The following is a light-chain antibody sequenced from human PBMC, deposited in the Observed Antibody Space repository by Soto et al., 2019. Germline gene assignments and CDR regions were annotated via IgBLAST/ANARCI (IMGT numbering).Light chain of an antibody. V-gene: IGKV1-5*03. CDR2: KAS. CDR3: QQYNTYWT. Sequence: DIKMTQSPSTLSASVGDRVTITCRASQSISTWLAWYQQKAGKAPKLLIYKASILESGVPSRFSGSGSGTEFTLTISSLQPDDFATYYCQQYNTYWTFGQGTKVEIK. J-gene: IGKJ1*01. CDR1: QSISTW.